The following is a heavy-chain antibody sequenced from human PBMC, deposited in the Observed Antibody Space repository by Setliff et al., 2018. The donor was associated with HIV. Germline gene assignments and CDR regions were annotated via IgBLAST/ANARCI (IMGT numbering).Heavy chain of an antibody. Sequence: SETLSLTCAVYGESFNTYFWSWIRQPPGKGLEWIGQINHSGSTNYNPSLRSRVTISIGTSKNQFSLKLSSVTAADTAVYYCARVWLHYDADILRFDPWGQGTLVTVSS. CDR1: GESFNTYF. V-gene: IGHV4-34*01. D-gene: IGHD3-3*01. J-gene: IGHJ5*02. CDR3: ARVWLHYDADILRFDP. CDR2: INHSGST.